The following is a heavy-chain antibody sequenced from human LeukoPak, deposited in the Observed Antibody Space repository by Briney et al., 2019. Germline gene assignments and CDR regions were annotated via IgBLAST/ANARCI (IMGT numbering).Heavy chain of an antibody. CDR2: ISHSGST. CDR3: ATYYDSSGYKWKY. V-gene: IGHV4-4*02. Sequence: SETLSLTCAVSGGSISNNNWWSWVRQPPGKGLEWIGEISHSGSTTYNPSLKSRLTLSVDKSNNQFSLRLSSVTAADTAVYYCATYYDSSGYKWKYWGQGILVTVSS. J-gene: IGHJ4*02. CDR1: GGSISNNNW. D-gene: IGHD3-22*01.